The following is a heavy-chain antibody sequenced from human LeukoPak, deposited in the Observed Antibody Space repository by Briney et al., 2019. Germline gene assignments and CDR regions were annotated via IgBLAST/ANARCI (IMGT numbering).Heavy chain of an antibody. J-gene: IGHJ4*02. CDR1: GYTFNDYY. CDR2: INPNSGGT. Sequence: ASVKVSCKTSGYTFNDYYIHWVRQAPGQGLEWMGWINPNSGGTNYAQKFQDWVTMTRDTSISTAYMELSRLRSDDTAVYYCASPGTLYGSGSWGQGTLVTVSS. V-gene: IGHV1-2*04. D-gene: IGHD3-10*01. CDR3: ASPGTLYGSGS.